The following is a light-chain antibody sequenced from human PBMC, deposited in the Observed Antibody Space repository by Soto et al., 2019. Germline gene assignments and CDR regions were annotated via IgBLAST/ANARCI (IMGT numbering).Light chain of an antibody. CDR3: AAWDDSLSGLVV. CDR1: SSNIGSNY. V-gene: IGLV1-47*01. J-gene: IGLJ2*01. Sequence: QSVLTQPPSASGTPGQWVTISCSGSSSNIGSNYVYWYQQLPGTAPKLLIYRNNQRPSGVPDRFSGSKSGTSASLAISGLRSEYEADYYCAAWDDSLSGLVVFGGGTKLTVL. CDR2: RNN.